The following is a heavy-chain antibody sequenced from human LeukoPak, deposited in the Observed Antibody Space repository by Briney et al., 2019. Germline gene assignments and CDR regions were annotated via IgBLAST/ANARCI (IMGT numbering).Heavy chain of an antibody. J-gene: IGHJ5*02. Sequence: PSETLSLTCAVYGGSFSGYYWSWIRQPPGKGLEWIGEINHSGSTNYNPSLRSRVTISVDTSKNQFSLKLSSVTAADTAVYYCARGGDWFDPWGQGTLVTVSS. CDR3: ARGGDWFDP. CDR1: GGSFSGYY. V-gene: IGHV4-34*01. CDR2: INHSGST. D-gene: IGHD3-10*01.